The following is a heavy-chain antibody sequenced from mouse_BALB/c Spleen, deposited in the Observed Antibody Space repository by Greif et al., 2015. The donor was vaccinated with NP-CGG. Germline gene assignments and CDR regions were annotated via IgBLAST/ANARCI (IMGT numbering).Heavy chain of an antibody. CDR3: ARRADYFAWFAY. D-gene: IGHD1-1*01. V-gene: IGHV1-9*01. CDR1: GYTFSSYW. Sequence: QVQLQQSGAELMKPGASVKISCKATGYTFSSYWIEWVKQRPGHGLEWIGEILPGSGSTNYNEKFKGKATFTADTSSNTAYMQLSSLTSEDSAVYYCARRADYFAWFAYWGQGTLVTVSA. J-gene: IGHJ3*01. CDR2: ILPGSGST.